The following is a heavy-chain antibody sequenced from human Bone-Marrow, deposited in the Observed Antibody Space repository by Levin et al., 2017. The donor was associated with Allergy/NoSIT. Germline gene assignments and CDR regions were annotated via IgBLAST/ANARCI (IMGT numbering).Heavy chain of an antibody. CDR2: IYSGGST. Sequence: GGSLRLSCAASGFTVSSNYMSWVRQAPGKGLEWVSVIYSGGSTYYADSVKGRFTISRDNSKNTLYLQMNSLRAEDTAVYYCARGSRNGDYYFDYWGQGTLVTVSS. CDR3: ARGSRNGDYYFDY. V-gene: IGHV3-53*01. CDR1: GFTVSSNY. J-gene: IGHJ4*02. D-gene: IGHD4-17*01.